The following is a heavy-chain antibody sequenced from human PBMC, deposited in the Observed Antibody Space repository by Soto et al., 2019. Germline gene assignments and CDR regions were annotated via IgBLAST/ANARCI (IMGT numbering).Heavy chain of an antibody. CDR2: INPNSGGT. CDR1: GYTFSKYY. D-gene: IGHD3-10*01. Sequence: ASVKVSCKASGYTFSKYYMHWVRQAPGQGLEWMGWINPNSGGTNIAQKFQGRVTMTRDTSISTAYMGLSRLISDDTAVYYCAKNLLVTMPDGFDVWGQGTMVTVSS. CDR3: AKNLLVTMPDGFDV. J-gene: IGHJ3*01. V-gene: IGHV1-2*02.